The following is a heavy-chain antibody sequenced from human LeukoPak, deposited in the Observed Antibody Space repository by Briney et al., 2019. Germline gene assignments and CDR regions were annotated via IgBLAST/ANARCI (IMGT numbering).Heavy chain of an antibody. CDR3: ARDLRGSYYPFDY. V-gene: IGHV4-39*07. CDR1: GGSISSSSYY. Sequence: SETLSLTCTVSGGSISSSSYYWGWIRQPPGKGLEWIGSIYYSGSTYYNPSLKSRVTISVDTSKNQFSLKLSSVTAADTAVYYCARDLRGSYYPFDYWGQGTLVTVSS. CDR2: IYYSGST. D-gene: IGHD1-26*01. J-gene: IGHJ4*02.